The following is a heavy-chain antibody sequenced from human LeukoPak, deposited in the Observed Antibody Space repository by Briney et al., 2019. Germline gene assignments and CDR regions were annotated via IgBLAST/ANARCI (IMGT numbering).Heavy chain of an antibody. J-gene: IGHJ4*02. CDR1: GFTFSSYW. V-gene: IGHV3-7*01. D-gene: IGHD4-17*01. CDR3: ARVPDDDYGDYFDY. Sequence: GGSLRLSCAASGFTFSSYWMSWVRQAPGKGLEWVANIKQDGSEKYYVDSVKGRFTISRDNAKNSLYLQMNSLRAEDTAVYYCARVPDDDYGDYFDYWGQGTLVTVSS. CDR2: IKQDGSEK.